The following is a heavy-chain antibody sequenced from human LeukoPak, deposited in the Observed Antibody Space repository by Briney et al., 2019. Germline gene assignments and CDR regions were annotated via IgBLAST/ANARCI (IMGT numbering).Heavy chain of an antibody. CDR3: ARGGAARPDF. CDR2: IKADGGEK. D-gene: IGHD6-6*01. J-gene: IGHJ4*02. V-gene: IGHV3-7*01. CDR1: RFTFSNYW. Sequence: GGSLRLSCAASRFTFSNYWMSWVRQAPGKGLEWVAKIKADGGEKDHVASVKGRFTISRDNAKNSLYLQMNSLRVEDTAVYYCARGGAARPDFWGQGTLVTVSS.